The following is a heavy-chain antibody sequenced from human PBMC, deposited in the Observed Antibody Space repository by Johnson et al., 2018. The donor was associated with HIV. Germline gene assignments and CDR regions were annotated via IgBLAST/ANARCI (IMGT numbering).Heavy chain of an antibody. CDR2: ISYDGNNK. Sequence: QMQLVESGGGVVQPGRSLRLSCAASGFTFSSYGMHWVRQAPGKGLEWVAVISYDGNNKYYVDSVKGRFTISRDNSKNTLYLQMNSLRPEDTAVYYCAKERRAPRAFDIWGQGTMVTVSS. V-gene: IGHV3-30*18. CDR1: GFTFSSYG. CDR3: AKERRAPRAFDI. J-gene: IGHJ3*02.